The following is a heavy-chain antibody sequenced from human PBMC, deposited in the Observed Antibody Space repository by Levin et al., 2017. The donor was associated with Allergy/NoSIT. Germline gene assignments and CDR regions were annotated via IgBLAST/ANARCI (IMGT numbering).Heavy chain of an antibody. CDR1: GGSITSSTYY. D-gene: IGHD2-2*01. CDR3: ASLPRPHAAGPYQYHYYYMDV. J-gene: IGHJ6*03. V-gene: IGHV4-39*01. CDR2: IYYTTST. Sequence: SETLSLTCSVSGGSITSSTYYWGWIRQPPGKGLEWIGSIYYTTSTYYNPSLRGRITVSVDTSKNQFSLKVNSVTAADTAVYYCASLPRPHAAGPYQYHYYYMDVWGKGTTVTVSS.